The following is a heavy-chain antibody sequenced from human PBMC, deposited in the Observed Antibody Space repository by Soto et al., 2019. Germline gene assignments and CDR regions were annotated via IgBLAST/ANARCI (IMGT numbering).Heavy chain of an antibody. CDR2: ISGSGGST. V-gene: IGHV3-23*01. Sequence: GGSLKLSGAASGFTFSSYAMSWVRQAPGKGLEWVSAISGSGGSTYYADSVKGRFTISRDNSKNTLYLQMNSLRAEDTAVYYCASDYYDSSGYYRDYWGQGTLVTVSS. D-gene: IGHD3-22*01. CDR1: GFTFSSYA. J-gene: IGHJ4*02. CDR3: ASDYYDSSGYYRDY.